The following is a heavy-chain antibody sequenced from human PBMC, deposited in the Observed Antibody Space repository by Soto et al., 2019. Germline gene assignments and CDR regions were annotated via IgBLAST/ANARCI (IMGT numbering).Heavy chain of an antibody. J-gene: IGHJ6*02. CDR2: ISYDGSNK. CDR3: ARDTYYYGSGSFPPGGYYYYGMDV. D-gene: IGHD3-10*01. CDR1: GFTFSSYA. V-gene: IGHV3-30-3*01. Sequence: QVQLVESGGGVVQPGRSLRLSCAASGFTFSSYAMHWVRQAPGKGLEWVAVISYDGSNKYYADSVKGRFTISRDNSKNTLYLQINSLRAEDTAVYYCARDTYYYGSGSFPPGGYYYYGMDVWGQGTTVTVSS.